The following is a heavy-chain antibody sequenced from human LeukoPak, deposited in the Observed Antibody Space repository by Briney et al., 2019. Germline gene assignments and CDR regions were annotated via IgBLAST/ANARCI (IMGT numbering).Heavy chain of an antibody. CDR2: ISGSGGST. CDR3: AKVSTMVRGVIRAVGYFDY. CDR1: GFTFSSYA. J-gene: IGHJ4*02. V-gene: IGHV3-23*01. D-gene: IGHD3-10*01. Sequence: GGSLRLSCAASGFTFSSYAMSWVRQAPGKGLEWVSAISGSGGSTYYADSVKGRFTISRDNSKNTLYLQMNSLRAEDTAVYYCAKVSTMVRGVIRAVGYFDYWGQGTLVTVSS.